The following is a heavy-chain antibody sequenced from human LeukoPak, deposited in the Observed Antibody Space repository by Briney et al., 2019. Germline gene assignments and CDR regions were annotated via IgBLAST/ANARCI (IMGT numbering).Heavy chain of an antibody. CDR2: IIPIFGTA. J-gene: IGHJ4*02. CDR3: ARDSTGSAAGTFTIDY. CDR1: GGTFSSYA. V-gene: IGHV1-69*06. D-gene: IGHD6-13*01. Sequence: ASVKVSCKASGGTFSSYAISWVRQAPGQGLEWMGGIIPIFGTANYAQKFQGRVTITADKSTSTAYMELSSLRSEDAAVYYCARDSTGSAAGTFTIDYWGQGTLVTVSS.